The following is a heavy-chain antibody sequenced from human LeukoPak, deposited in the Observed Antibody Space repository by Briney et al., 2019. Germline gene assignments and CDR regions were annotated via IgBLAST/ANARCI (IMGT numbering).Heavy chain of an antibody. Sequence: SETLSLTCTDSGGSISNYWWSWIRQPAGKGLEWIGRIYSSGSSNYNFALESRVTISVDKLKNQFSLKLSSVTAADTAVYYCARDSADILTGFFEQWGQGTLVTVSS. CDR2: IYSSGSS. J-gene: IGHJ4*02. CDR1: GGSISNYW. D-gene: IGHD3-9*01. V-gene: IGHV4-4*07. CDR3: ARDSADILTGFFEQ.